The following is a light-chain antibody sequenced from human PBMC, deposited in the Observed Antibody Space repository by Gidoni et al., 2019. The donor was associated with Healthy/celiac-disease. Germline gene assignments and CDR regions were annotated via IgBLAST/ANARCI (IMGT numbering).Light chain of an antibody. CDR3: QRYNNWASYT. V-gene: IGKV3-15*01. CDR1: QSVSSN. CDR2: GAP. Sequence: EIVMTQPRATLSVSPGERATLSCRASQSVSSNLAWYQQKPGQAPRRLTYGAPTRATGIPPRFSGSGCGTEFTLTISSLQSEDFAVYYCQRYNNWASYTFGQGTKLEIK. J-gene: IGKJ2*01.